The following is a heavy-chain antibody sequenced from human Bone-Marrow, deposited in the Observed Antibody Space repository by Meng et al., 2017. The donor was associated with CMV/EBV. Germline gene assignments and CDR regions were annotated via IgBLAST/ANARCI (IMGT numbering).Heavy chain of an antibody. J-gene: IGHJ4*02. Sequence: GESLKISCAASGFTFSSYAMSWVRQAPGKGLEWVSAISGSGGSTYYADSVKGRFTISRDNSKNTLYLQMNSLRAEDTAVYYCAKGDSTSYYVGDFAYWGQGPRVTVYS. D-gene: IGHD6-13*01. CDR3: AKGDSTSYYVGDFAY. CDR2: ISGSGGST. V-gene: IGHV3-23*01. CDR1: GFTFSSYA.